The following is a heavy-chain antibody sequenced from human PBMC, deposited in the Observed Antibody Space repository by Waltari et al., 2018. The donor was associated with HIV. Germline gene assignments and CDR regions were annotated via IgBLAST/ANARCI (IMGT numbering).Heavy chain of an antibody. Sequence: GESGGGLVQPGGSLRLSCAASGFTFSSYWMHWVRQAPGKGLVWVSRINSDGGSTSYADSVKGRFTISRDNAKNTLYLQMNSLRAEDTAVYYCARVGGYDPNDAFDIWGQGTMVTVSS. V-gene: IGHV3-74*01. D-gene: IGHD5-12*01. J-gene: IGHJ3*02. CDR2: INSDGGST. CDR3: ARVGGYDPNDAFDI. CDR1: GFTFSSYW.